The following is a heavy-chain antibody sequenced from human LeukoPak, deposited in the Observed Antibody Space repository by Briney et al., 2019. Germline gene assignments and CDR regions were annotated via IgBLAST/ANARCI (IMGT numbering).Heavy chain of an antibody. Sequence: PSETLSLTCTVSGYSISSGYYWGWVRQAPGKGLEWVSDISGSGEITDYADSVKGRFTISRDNSKNIVYLQMNSLRAEDTAVYYCAQDVRGGCSGANCYYWGQGTLVTVSS. J-gene: IGHJ4*02. CDR1: GYSISSGYY. V-gene: IGHV3-23*01. D-gene: IGHD2-15*01. CDR2: ISGSGEIT. CDR3: AQDVRGGCSGANCYY.